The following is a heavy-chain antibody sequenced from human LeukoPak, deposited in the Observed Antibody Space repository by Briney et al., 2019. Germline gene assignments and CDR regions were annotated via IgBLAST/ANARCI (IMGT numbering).Heavy chain of an antibody. CDR2: IYYSGST. CDR1: GGSISSYY. V-gene: IGHV4-59*01. Sequence: SETLSLTCTVSGGSISSYYWSWIRQPPGKGLEWIGYIYYSGSTNYNPSLKSRVTISVDTSKNQFSLKLSSVTAADTAVYYCARGGPRYCSSTSCYSPRYWGQGTLVTVSS. J-gene: IGHJ4*02. CDR3: ARGGPRYCSSTSCYSPRY. D-gene: IGHD2-2*01.